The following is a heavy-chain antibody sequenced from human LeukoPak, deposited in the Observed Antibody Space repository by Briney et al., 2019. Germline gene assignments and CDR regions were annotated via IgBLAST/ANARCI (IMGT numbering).Heavy chain of an antibody. D-gene: IGHD3-10*01. Sequence: GGSLRLSCAASGFTFSTYNMNWVRQAPGKGLEWISFIKSSGTITYYTDSVKGRFTISRDNAKNSLYLQMNSLRAEDTAVYYCAREMDSGSYLGFWGQGALVTVSS. J-gene: IGHJ4*02. CDR2: IKSSGTIT. CDR3: AREMDSGSYLGF. CDR1: GFTFSTYN. V-gene: IGHV3-48*01.